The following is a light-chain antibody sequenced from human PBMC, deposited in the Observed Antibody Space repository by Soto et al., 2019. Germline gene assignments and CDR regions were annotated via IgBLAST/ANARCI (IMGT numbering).Light chain of an antibody. Sequence: QSALTQPASVSGSPGQKITISCPGTSSDVGGYNYLSWYQQHPGKAPKVMIYEVSNRPSGVSNRFSGSKSGNTASLTISGLQAEDEADYFCSSYTTSGTPVFGGGTKVTVL. J-gene: IGLJ3*02. CDR3: SSYTTSGTPV. V-gene: IGLV2-14*01. CDR2: EVS. CDR1: SSDVGGYNY.